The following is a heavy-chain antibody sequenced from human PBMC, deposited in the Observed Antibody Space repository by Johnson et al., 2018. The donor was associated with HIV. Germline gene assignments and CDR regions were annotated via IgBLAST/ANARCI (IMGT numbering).Heavy chain of an antibody. CDR1: GFTFSSYG. D-gene: IGHD5-12*01. V-gene: IGHV3-30*02. Sequence: VQLVESGGGVVQPGGSLRLSCAASGFTFSSYGMHWVRQAPGQGLEWVAFIRYDGSNKYYADSVKGRFTISRDNSKNTLYLQMNSLRAEDTAVSYCAKRSGYDDRAYNDAFDIWGQGTMVTVSS. J-gene: IGHJ3*02. CDR3: AKRSGYDDRAYNDAFDI. CDR2: IRYDGSNK.